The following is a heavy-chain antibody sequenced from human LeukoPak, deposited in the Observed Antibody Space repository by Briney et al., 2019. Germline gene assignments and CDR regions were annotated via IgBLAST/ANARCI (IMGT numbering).Heavy chain of an antibody. CDR3: AKYSSSSFDY. D-gene: IGHD6-6*01. Sequence: ASVKVSCKASGYTFTGYYMHWVRQAPGQGLEWMGWINPNSGNTGYAQKFQGRVTMTRNTSISTAYMELSSLRSEDTAVYYCAKYSSSSFDYWGQGTLVTVSS. J-gene: IGHJ4*02. V-gene: IGHV1-8*02. CDR1: GYTFTGYY. CDR2: INPNSGNT.